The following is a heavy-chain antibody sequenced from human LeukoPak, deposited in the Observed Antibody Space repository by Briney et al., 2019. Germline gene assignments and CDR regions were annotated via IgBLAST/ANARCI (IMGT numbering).Heavy chain of an antibody. Sequence: SETLSLTCTVSGGSISSHFWSWIRQPPGKGLXXXXXXXXXGSTNYNPSLKSRVTISLDTSKNQISLKLTSVTAADTAVYYCARHPVGGLRFLEWLPIKGYWGQGTLVTVSS. D-gene: IGHD3-3*01. CDR2: XXXXGST. V-gene: IGHV4-59*08. CDR1: GGSISSHF. J-gene: IGHJ4*02. CDR3: ARHPVGGLRFLEWLPIKGY.